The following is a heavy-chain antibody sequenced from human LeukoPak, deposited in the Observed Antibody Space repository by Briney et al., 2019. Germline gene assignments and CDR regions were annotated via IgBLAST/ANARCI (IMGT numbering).Heavy chain of an antibody. D-gene: IGHD6-13*01. J-gene: IGHJ2*01. Sequence: SETLSLTCTVSGGSISSSSYYWGWIRQPPGKGLEWIGSIYYSGSTYYNPSLKSRVTISVDTSKNQFSLKLSSVTAADTAVYYCARVGSSSWYLYWYFDLWGRGTLVTVSS. V-gene: IGHV4-39*07. CDR3: ARVGSSSWYLYWYFDL. CDR1: GGSISSSSYY. CDR2: IYYSGST.